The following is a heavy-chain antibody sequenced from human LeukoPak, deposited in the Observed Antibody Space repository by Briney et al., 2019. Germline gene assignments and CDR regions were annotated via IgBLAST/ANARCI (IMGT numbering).Heavy chain of an antibody. Sequence: SETLSLTCTVPGGSISSYYWSWIRQPPGKGLEWIGYIYYSGSTNYNPSLKSRVTISVDTSKNQFSLKLSSVTAADTAVYYCARIWGGYSYAYGFDAFDIWGQGTMVTVSS. CDR2: IYYSGST. CDR3: ARIWGGYSYAYGFDAFDI. J-gene: IGHJ3*02. D-gene: IGHD5-18*01. CDR1: GGSISSYY. V-gene: IGHV4-59*08.